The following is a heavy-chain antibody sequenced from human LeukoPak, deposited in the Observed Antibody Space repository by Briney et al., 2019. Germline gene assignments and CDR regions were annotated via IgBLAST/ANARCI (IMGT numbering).Heavy chain of an antibody. CDR2: ISSDGRRT. V-gene: IGHV3-74*01. CDR3: ARAYGMDV. Sequence: PGGSLRLSCAASGFTFSSYWMYWVRQAPGKGLVWVSRISSDGRRTNYADSVKGRVTISRDDAKNTLYLQMNSLRAEDTAVYYCARAYGMDVWGQGSKVIVSS. CDR1: GFTFSSYW. J-gene: IGHJ6*02.